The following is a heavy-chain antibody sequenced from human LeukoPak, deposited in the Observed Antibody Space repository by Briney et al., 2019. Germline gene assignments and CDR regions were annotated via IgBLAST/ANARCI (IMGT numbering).Heavy chain of an antibody. CDR2: ISTSNGKT. V-gene: IGHV1-18*01. J-gene: IGHJ3*02. D-gene: IGHD1-26*01. CDR1: GYTFTTYG. CDR3: ARVRGGVGASEAFDI. Sequence: ASVKVSCKTSGYTFTTYGVAWVRQAPGQGLEWMGWISTSNGKTDYAQTLQGRLTMTTDSSTRTAYMELSSLRSEDTAVYYCARVRGGVGASEAFDIWGQGTMVTVSS.